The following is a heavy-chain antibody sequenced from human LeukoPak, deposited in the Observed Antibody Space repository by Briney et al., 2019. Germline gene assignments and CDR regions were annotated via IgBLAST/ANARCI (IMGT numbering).Heavy chain of an antibody. V-gene: IGHV3-48*04. CDR1: GFTFSRYT. CDR2: ISSSSSTI. CDR3: ASSPRYGSGAPADY. D-gene: IGHD3-10*01. J-gene: IGHJ4*02. Sequence: GGSLRLSCAASGFTFSRYTMNWVRQAPGKGLEWVSYISSSSSTIYYADSVKGRFTISRDNAKNSLYLQMNSLRAEDTAVYYCASSPRYGSGAPADYWGQGTLVTVSS.